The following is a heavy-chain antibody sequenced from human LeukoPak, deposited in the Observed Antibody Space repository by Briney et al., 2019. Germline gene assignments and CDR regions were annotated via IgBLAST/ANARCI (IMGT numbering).Heavy chain of an antibody. D-gene: IGHD2-2*01. J-gene: IGHJ4*02. CDR1: GFTFSSYG. CDR2: IRYDGSNK. Sequence: PGGSLRLSCAASGFTFSSYGMHWVRQAPGKGLEWVAFIRYDGSNKYYADSVKGRFTISRDNSKNTLYLQMNSLRAEDTAVYYCARPYCSSTSCFDYWGQGTLVTVSS. CDR3: ARPYCSSTSCFDY. V-gene: IGHV3-30*02.